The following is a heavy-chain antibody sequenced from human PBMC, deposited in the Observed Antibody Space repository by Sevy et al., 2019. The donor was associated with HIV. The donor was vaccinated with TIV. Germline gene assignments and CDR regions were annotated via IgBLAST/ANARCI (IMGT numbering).Heavy chain of an antibody. V-gene: IGHV4-59*12. Sequence: SETLSLTCTVSGGSISSYYWSWIRQPPGKGLEWIGYIYYSGSTNYNPSLKSRVTISVDTSKNKFSLKLSSLTAADTAVYYCARLSYYDFWSGYYTAAPGMDVWGQGTTVTVSS. J-gene: IGHJ6*02. CDR1: GGSISSYY. D-gene: IGHD3-3*01. CDR2: IYYSGST. CDR3: ARLSYYDFWSGYYTAAPGMDV.